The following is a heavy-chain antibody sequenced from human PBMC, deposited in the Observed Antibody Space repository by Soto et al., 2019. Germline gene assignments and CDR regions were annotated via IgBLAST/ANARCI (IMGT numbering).Heavy chain of an antibody. J-gene: IGHJ4*02. Sequence: GGSLRLSCAASGFTVSSNYMSWVRQAPGKGLEWVSVIYSGGSTYYADSVKGRFTISRDNSKNTLYLQMNSLRAEDTAVYYCARADGDYSYFDYWGQGTLVTVSS. D-gene: IGHD4-17*01. CDR2: IYSGGST. CDR1: GFTVSSNY. V-gene: IGHV3-53*01. CDR3: ARADGDYSYFDY.